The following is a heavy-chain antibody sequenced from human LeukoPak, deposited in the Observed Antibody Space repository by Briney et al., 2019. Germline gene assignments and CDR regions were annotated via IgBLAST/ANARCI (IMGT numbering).Heavy chain of an antibody. CDR2: INPNSGGT. D-gene: IGHD5-12*01. CDR1: GYTFTVYY. J-gene: IGHJ4*02. CDR3: ARDRYSGYDYDY. V-gene: IGHV1-2*02. Sequence: ASVKVSCKASGYTFTVYYMHWVRQAPGQGLEWMGWINPNSGGTNYAQKFQGRVTMTRDTSISTAYMELSRLRSDDTAVYYCARDRYSGYDYDYWGQGTLVTVSS.